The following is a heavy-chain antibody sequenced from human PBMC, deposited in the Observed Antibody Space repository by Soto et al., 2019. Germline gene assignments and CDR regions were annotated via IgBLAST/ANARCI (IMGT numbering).Heavy chain of an antibody. J-gene: IGHJ4*02. CDR2: INTDGSGA. D-gene: IGHD3-16*01. CDR3: ARNQDTFGQAVFDS. V-gene: IGHV3-74*01. CDR1: GFTLSSRW. Sequence: EVQLVESGGALVQPGGSLRLSCAASGFTLSSRWMHWVRQVPGKGLVWVSRINTDGSGASYADSVKGRFTISRDNAKNTLYLQMHSLRGEDTAMYYCARNQDTFGQAVFDSWGQGTLVTVSS.